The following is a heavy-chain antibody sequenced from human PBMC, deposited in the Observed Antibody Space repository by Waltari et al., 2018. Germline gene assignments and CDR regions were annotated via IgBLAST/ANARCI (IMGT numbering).Heavy chain of an antibody. CDR1: GFTFNTYA. V-gene: IGHV3-23*04. CDR2: IAAGGTI. CDR3: ARDASENYLRYFDP. D-gene: IGHD1-26*01. Sequence: VQLVESGGGLVQPGGSLRLSCAASGFTFNTYAMIWVRQAPGKGLEWVSAIAAGGTIYYAGSVKGRFTISRDKSKTTVYLQMNNLRTEDTALYYCARDASENYLRYFDPWGQGTLVTVSS. J-gene: IGHJ5*02.